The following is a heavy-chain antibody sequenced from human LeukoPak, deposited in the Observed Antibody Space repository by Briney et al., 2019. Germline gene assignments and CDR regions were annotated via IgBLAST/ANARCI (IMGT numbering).Heavy chain of an antibody. CDR3: VRVVPMVKD. J-gene: IGHJ4*02. CDR2: INGDGSST. Sequence: GGSLRLSCAASGFTFSSHWMHWVRQAPGKGLVWVSRINGDGSSTNYADSVQGRFTISRDNAKNTLYLQMNSLRAEDTAVYYCVRVVPMVKDWGQGTLVTVSS. V-gene: IGHV3-74*01. CDR1: GFTFSSHW. D-gene: IGHD5-18*01.